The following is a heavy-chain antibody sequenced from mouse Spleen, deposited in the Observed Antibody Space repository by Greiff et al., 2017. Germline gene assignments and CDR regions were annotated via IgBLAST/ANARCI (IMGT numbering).Heavy chain of an antibody. CDR1: GYSITSGYD. J-gene: IGHJ2*01. Sequence: EVKLVESGPGMVKPSQSLSLTCTVTGYSITSGYDWHWIRHFPGNKLEWMGYISYSGSTNYNPSLKSRISITHDTSKNHFFLKLNSVTTEDTATYYCARDGGLRRIGNYFDYWGQGTTLTVSS. V-gene: IGHV3-1*01. CDR2: ISYSGST. D-gene: IGHD2-12*01. CDR3: ARDGGLRRIGNYFDY.